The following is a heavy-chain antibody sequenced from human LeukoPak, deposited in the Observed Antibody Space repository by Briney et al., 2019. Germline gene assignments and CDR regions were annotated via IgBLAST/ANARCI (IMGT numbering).Heavy chain of an antibody. D-gene: IGHD3-22*01. V-gene: IGHV6-1*01. CDR3: ARGHSGYLDS. CDR2: TYYRSKWYD. CDR1: GDSVSSNSAA. J-gene: IGHJ4*02. Sequence: SQTLSLTCAISGDSVSSNSAAWNWIRQSPSRGLEWLGRTYYRSKWYDAYAESVKSRVTIKPDTSRNQFSLQLDSVTPEDTAVYYCARGHSGYLDSWGQGTLVTVSS.